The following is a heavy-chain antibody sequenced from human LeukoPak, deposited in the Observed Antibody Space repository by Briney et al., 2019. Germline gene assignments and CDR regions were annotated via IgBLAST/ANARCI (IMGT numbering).Heavy chain of an antibody. J-gene: IGHJ4*02. CDR1: LYTLTELS. Sequence: ASVKVSLKVSLYTLTELSMHWVGQARGRGLGWVGIIHPSCCSISYAQKFHGRVINTRDMSRRTLYMELSSLRSEDTTVCLSLEDLSAYTYDLRPTRGDWGQATLVTVSS. D-gene: IGHD3-3*01. CDR2: IHPSCCSI. CDR3: LEDLSAYTYDLRPTRGD. V-gene: IGHV1-46*01.